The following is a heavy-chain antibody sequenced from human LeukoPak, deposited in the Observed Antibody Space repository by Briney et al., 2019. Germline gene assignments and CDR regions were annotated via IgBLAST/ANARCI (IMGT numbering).Heavy chain of an antibody. CDR1: GGSISSSSYY. V-gene: IGHV4-39*07. CDR3: ARGGVVASYYFDY. D-gene: IGHD2-15*01. Sequence: PSETLSLTCTVSGGSISSSSYYWGWIRQPPGKGLEWIGSIYYSGSTYYNPSLKSRVTISVDTSKNQFSLKLSSVTAADTAVYYCARGGVVASYYFDYWGQGTLVTVSS. J-gene: IGHJ4*02. CDR2: IYYSGST.